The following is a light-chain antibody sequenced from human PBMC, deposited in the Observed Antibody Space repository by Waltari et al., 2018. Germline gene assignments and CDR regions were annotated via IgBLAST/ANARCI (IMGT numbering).Light chain of an antibody. V-gene: IGLV1-44*01. Sequence: QSVLTQPPSASGTPGQRVTISCSGGRSNSGRTPVTRYQDPPGPAPKLLIYSGDQRPSGVPDRFSGSRSGTSGYLAISGLQSEDEADYYCALWDDSLNAWIFGGGTRLTVL. CDR3: ALWDDSLNAWI. J-gene: IGLJ3*02. CDR2: SGD. CDR1: RSNSGRTP.